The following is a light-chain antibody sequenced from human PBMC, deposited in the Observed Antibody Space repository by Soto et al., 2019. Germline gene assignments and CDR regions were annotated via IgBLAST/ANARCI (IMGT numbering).Light chain of an antibody. CDR1: QSVSSSY. J-gene: IGKJ5*01. CDR2: GAS. Sequence: PGERVTLSCRASQSVSSSYLAWYQQKPGQAPRLLIYGASSRATGIPDRFSGSGSGTDFTLTISRLETEDCAVYYCQQYGSSLITFGQGTRLEIK. V-gene: IGKV3-20*01. CDR3: QQYGSSLIT.